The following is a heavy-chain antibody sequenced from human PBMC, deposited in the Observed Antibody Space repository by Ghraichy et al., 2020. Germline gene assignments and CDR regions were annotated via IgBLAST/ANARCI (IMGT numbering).Heavy chain of an antibody. J-gene: IGHJ6*01. V-gene: IGHV3-30*18. CDR2: ISYDGNKN. CDR3: AKDSSGWYASLNYFYYGMDV. D-gene: IGHD6-19*01. CDR1: GFTFSNFG. Sequence: GGSLRLSCAASGFTFSNFGMHWVRQAPGKGLEWVALISYDGNKNYYADSVKGRFTISRDNSKNTLYLQMNSLRAEDTAVYYCAKDSSGWYASLNYFYYGMDVWGQGTTVTVSS.